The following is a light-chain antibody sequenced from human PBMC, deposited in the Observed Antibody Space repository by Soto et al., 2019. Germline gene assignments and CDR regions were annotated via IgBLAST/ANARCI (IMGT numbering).Light chain of an antibody. Sequence: EFVLTQSPGTLSLSPGERATLSCRASQSLSSSYLAWYQQKPGQAPRLLIYGASSRATGIPDRFSGSGSGSDFTLTISRLEPEDFAVYYCQQYCSSPWTFGQGTKVEIK. V-gene: IGKV3-20*01. J-gene: IGKJ1*01. CDR1: QSLSSSY. CDR2: GAS. CDR3: QQYCSSPWT.